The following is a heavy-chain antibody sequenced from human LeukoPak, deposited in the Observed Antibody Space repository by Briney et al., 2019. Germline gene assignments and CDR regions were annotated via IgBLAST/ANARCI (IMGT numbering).Heavy chain of an antibody. J-gene: IGHJ4*02. CDR2: INPKSGGT. D-gene: IGHD2-2*01. CDR3: VRGSGRLCRSTSCYVGYFDY. Sequence: ASVKVSCKASGYTFTRYYMHGVRQAPGQGLEWIGWINPKSGGTNYVQKFQGRVTMTRDTSISTASMELCRLRSFDTAVSSCVRGSGRLCRSTSCYVGYFDYWGQGTLVTVSS. CDR1: GYTFTRYY. V-gene: IGHV1-2*02.